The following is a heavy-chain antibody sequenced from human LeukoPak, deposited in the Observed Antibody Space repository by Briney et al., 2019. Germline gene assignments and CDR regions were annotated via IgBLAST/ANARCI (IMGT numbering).Heavy chain of an antibody. CDR2: IIPIFGTA. D-gene: IGHD4-11*01. Sequence: SVKVSCKASGGTFSSYAISWVRQAPGQGLEWMGGIIPIFGTANYAQKFQGRVTITADESTSTAYMELSSLRSEDTAVYYCAREGYDYSKPDSWGQGTLVTVSS. CDR1: GGTFSSYA. J-gene: IGHJ4*02. CDR3: AREGYDYSKPDS. V-gene: IGHV1-69*13.